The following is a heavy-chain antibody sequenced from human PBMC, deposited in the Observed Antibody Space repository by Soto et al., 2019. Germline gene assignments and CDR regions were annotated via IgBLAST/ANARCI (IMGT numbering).Heavy chain of an antibody. J-gene: IGHJ6*02. D-gene: IGHD4-17*01. V-gene: IGHV4-4*02. CDR1: GGSISSSNW. CDR3: ARASATVISSLYYYGMDV. CDR2: IYHSGST. Sequence: SETLSLTCAVSGGSISSSNWWSWVRQPPGKGLEWIGEIYHSGSTNYNPSLKSRVTISVDKSKNQFSLKLSSVTAADTAVYYCARASATVISSLYYYGMDVWGQGTTVTVYS.